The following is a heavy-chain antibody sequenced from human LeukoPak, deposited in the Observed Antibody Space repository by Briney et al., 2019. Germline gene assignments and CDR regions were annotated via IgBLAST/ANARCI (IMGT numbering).Heavy chain of an antibody. D-gene: IGHD3-22*01. V-gene: IGHV3-7*01. Sequence: GGSLRLSCAASGFTFSNYWMSWVRQAPGKGLEWVANIKQDGSEKYYVDSVKGRFTISRDNAKNSLYLQMNSLRAEDTAVYYCARDAVTDYYDSSGYYGNWGQGTLVTVSS. CDR1: GFTFSNYW. CDR3: ARDAVTDYYDSSGYYGN. J-gene: IGHJ4*02. CDR2: IKQDGSEK.